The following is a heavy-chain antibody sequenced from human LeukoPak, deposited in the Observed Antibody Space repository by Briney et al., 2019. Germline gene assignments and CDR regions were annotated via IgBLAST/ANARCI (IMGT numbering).Heavy chain of an antibody. CDR2: MNTNTGKA. Sequence: ASVKVSCKPSGYDFSIYTLNWVRQVPGQGPEWMGWMNTNTGKATYAQDFRGRFVFSFDSSVSTPYLEITSLKAADTAVYYCAREEGGPDVWGQGTTVIVSS. V-gene: IGHV7-4-1*02. D-gene: IGHD3-16*01. CDR3: AREEGGPDV. J-gene: IGHJ6*02. CDR1: GYDFSIYT.